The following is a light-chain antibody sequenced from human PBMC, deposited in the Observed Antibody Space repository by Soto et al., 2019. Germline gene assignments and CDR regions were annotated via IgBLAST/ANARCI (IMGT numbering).Light chain of an antibody. CDR2: AAS. CDR1: PGISSW. Sequence: DIQMTQSPSSVSASVGDSVTITCRASPGISSWLTWYQQKPGKAPKLLIYAASSLQSGVPSRFSGSGSGTDFTLTISSLQPEDFATYYCQQANSVPLTFGGGTKVEIK. V-gene: IGKV1-12*01. CDR3: QQANSVPLT. J-gene: IGKJ4*01.